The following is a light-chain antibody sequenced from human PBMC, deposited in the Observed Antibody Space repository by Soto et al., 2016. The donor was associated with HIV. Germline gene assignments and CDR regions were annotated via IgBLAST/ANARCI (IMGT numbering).Light chain of an antibody. CDR2: AAS. J-gene: IGKJ1*01. CDR3: QQYNTSPWT. CDR1: QSISSY. V-gene: IGKV1-39*01. Sequence: DIQMTQSPSSLSASVGDRVTITCRASQSISSYLNWYQQKPGKAPKLLIYAASSLQSGVPSRFSGSGSGTDFTLTISSLQPDDFATYFCQQYNTSPWTFGQGTKVEMK.